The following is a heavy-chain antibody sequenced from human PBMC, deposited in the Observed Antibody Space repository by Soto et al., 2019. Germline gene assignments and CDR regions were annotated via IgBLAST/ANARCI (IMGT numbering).Heavy chain of an antibody. CDR1: GDSIKSNVW. CDR2: IFHKGNT. Sequence: QVQLQESGPGLVKPSGTLSLTCSVSGDSIKSNVWWSWVRKPPGKGLEWIGEIFHKGNTYYNPSFESRVTMSVDKPKNQFSLLLTSVTATDTAMYYCARDVAVPGESDRFDQWGQGIMVTVSS. J-gene: IGHJ4*02. CDR3: ARDVAVPGESDRFDQ. V-gene: IGHV4-4*02. D-gene: IGHD6-19*01.